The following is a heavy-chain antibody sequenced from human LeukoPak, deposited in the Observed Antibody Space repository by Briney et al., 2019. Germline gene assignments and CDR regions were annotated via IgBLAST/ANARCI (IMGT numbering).Heavy chain of an antibody. CDR3: ARDQRQKYSSSGGADY. V-gene: IGHV4-59*12. CDR1: GGSISSYY. Sequence: SSETLSLTCTVSGGSISSYYWSWIRQPPGKGLEWIGYIYHSGSTYYNPSLKSRVTISVDRSKNQFSLKLSSVTAADTAVYYCARDQRQKYSSSGGADYWGQGTLVTVSS. CDR2: IYHSGST. D-gene: IGHD6-13*01. J-gene: IGHJ4*02.